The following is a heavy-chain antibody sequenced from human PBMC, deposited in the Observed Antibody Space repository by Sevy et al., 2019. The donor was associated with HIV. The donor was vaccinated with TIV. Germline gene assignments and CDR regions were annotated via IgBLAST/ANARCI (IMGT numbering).Heavy chain of an antibody. Sequence: GGSLRLSCAASGFTFSSYAMSWVRQAPGKGLEWVSAISGSGGSTYYADSVKGRLTISRDNSKNTLYLQMNSLRAEDTAVYYCAKDGRNKYSSSSVLDYWGQGTLVTVSS. J-gene: IGHJ4*02. CDR2: ISGSGGST. CDR3: AKDGRNKYSSSSVLDY. V-gene: IGHV3-23*01. D-gene: IGHD6-6*01. CDR1: GFTFSSYA.